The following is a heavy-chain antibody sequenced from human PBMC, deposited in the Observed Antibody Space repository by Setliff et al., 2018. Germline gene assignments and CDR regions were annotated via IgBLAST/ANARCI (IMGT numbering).Heavy chain of an antibody. J-gene: IGHJ4*01. V-gene: IGHV3-30*03. CDR2: IFHDGRDI. D-gene: IGHD7-27*01. CDR3: AGVHWTTNWFLHY. Sequence: GGSLRLSCAASGFAFDSYAMHWVRQAPGKGLEWVAIIFHDGRDIYYGDSVQGRFAISRDNSKNTLYLQMNSLRSDDTAVYYCAGVHWTTNWFLHYWGQGTLVSVSS. CDR1: GFAFDSYA.